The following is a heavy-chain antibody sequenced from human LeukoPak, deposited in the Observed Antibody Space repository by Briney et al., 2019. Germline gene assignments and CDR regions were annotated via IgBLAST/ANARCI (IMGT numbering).Heavy chain of an antibody. J-gene: IGHJ6*02. Sequence: SETLSLTCTVSGGSISSSSYYWGWIRQPPGKGLEWIGSIYYSGSTYYNPSLKSRVTISVDTPKNQFSLKLSSVTAADTAVYYCASNHYDFWSGPITYYYYGMDVWGQGTTVTVSS. CDR1: GGSISSSSYY. CDR2: IYYSGST. CDR3: ASNHYDFWSGPITYYYYGMDV. D-gene: IGHD3-3*01. V-gene: IGHV4-39*01.